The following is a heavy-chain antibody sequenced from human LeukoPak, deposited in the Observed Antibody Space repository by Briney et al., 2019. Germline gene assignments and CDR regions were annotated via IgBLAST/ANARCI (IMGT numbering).Heavy chain of an antibody. J-gene: IGHJ4*02. Sequence: GGSLRLSCAASGFTFSSYAMSWVRQAPGKGLEWVSAISGSGGSTYYADSVKGRFTISRDNSKNTLYLQMNSLRAEDTAVYYCARRDYDILTGYYVWGSYRYTYYFDYWGQGTLVTVSS. D-gene: IGHD3-16*02. CDR2: ISGSGGST. V-gene: IGHV3-23*01. CDR3: ARRDYDILTGYYVWGSYRYTYYFDY. CDR1: GFTFSSYA.